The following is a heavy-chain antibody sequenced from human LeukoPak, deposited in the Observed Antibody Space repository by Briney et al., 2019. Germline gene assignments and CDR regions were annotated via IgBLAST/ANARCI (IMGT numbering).Heavy chain of an antibody. D-gene: IGHD5-12*01. CDR3: ARGGGGYDAPFDC. J-gene: IGHJ4*02. CDR2: ISSNGGST. Sequence: GGSLRLSCAASGFTFSSYAMHWVRQAPGKGLEYVSAISSNGGSTYYADSVEGRFTISRDNSKNTLYLQMGSLRAEDMAVYYCARGGGGYDAPFDCWGQGTLVTVSS. V-gene: IGHV3-64*02. CDR1: GFTFSSYA.